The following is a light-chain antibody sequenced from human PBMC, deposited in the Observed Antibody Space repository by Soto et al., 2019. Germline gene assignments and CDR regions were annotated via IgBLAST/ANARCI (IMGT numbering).Light chain of an antibody. CDR3: SSYTSSTTVV. CDR1: SSDVGGYNY. V-gene: IGLV2-14*01. Sequence: QSALTQPASVSGSPGQSITISCTGTSSDVGGYNYVGWYQQHPGQAPKLLIYGFSDRPSGVSNRFSGSKSGNTASLTISGLQANDEADYYCSSYTSSTTVVFGGGTQLTVL. J-gene: IGLJ2*01. CDR2: GFS.